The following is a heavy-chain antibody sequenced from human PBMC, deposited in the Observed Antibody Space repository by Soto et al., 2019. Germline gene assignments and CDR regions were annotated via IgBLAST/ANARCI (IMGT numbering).Heavy chain of an antibody. CDR2: IWYDGSNK. CDR3: ARDVMVTAMVMWYFDL. Sequence: QVQLVESGGGVVQPGRSLRLSCAASGFTFSSYGMHWVRQAPGKGLEWVAVIWYDGSNKYYADSVKGRFTISRDNSQNTLYLQMNSLRAEDKAVYYCARDVMVTAMVMWYFDLWGRGTLVTVSS. J-gene: IGHJ2*01. D-gene: IGHD2-21*02. V-gene: IGHV3-33*01. CDR1: GFTFSSYG.